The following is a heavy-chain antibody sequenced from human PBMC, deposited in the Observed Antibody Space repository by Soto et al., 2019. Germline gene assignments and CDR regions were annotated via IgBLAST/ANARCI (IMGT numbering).Heavy chain of an antibody. CDR1: CGSIIGYY. CDR2: VYYNGRT. Sequence: SETLSLTCTFSCGSIIGYYWSWIRQPPGKGLEWVGYVYYNGRTNYNPSLKSRVTMSIDTSKNQFSRSLSSVTAADTAVYYCSRLGSGLQYLGQGTLVTVSS. J-gene: IGHJ4*02. D-gene: IGHD2-15*01. V-gene: IGHV4-59*01. CDR3: SRLGSGLQY.